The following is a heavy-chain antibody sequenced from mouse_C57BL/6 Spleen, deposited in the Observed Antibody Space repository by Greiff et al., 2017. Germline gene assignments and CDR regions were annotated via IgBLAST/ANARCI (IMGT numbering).Heavy chain of an antibody. CDR1: GYAFTSSW. D-gene: IGHD1-1*01. CDR3: ARMILRYYAMDY. V-gene: IGHV1-82*01. CDR2: IYPGDGDT. J-gene: IGHJ4*01. Sequence: VQLQESGPELVKPGASVKISCKASGYAFTSSWMNWVKQRPGKGLEWIGRIYPGDGDTNYNGKFKGKDTLTADKSSSTAYMQLSRLTSEDSAVYFCARMILRYYAMDYGGQVTSVTVSS.